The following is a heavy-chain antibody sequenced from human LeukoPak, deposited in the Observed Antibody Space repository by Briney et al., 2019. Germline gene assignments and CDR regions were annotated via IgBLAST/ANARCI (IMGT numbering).Heavy chain of an antibody. Sequence: SETLSLTCTVSGVSITTYYWSWIRQPPGKGLEWIGNVYYSGNTYYNPSLKSRVTISVDTSKNQFSLKLSSVTAADTAVYYCARLLEATGADYWGQGALVTVSS. CDR3: ARLLEATGADY. V-gene: IGHV4-39*01. CDR2: VYYSGNT. D-gene: IGHD2-15*01. CDR1: GVSITTYY. J-gene: IGHJ4*02.